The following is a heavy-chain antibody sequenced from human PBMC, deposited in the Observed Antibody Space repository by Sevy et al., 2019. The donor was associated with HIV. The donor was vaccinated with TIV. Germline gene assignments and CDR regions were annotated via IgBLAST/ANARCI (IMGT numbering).Heavy chain of an antibody. V-gene: IGHV3-23*01. Sequence: GGSLRLSCAASGFTFSTYAMTWVRQAPGGGLEWVSVIRGRGSSTYYADSVKGRFTISRDNSKNTLYLQMNSLRADDTAVYYCAKDRVSGTYYSGDFDYWGQGTLVTVSS. CDR2: IRGRGSST. J-gene: IGHJ4*02. CDR3: AKDRVSGTYYSGDFDY. D-gene: IGHD3-10*01. CDR1: GFTFSTYA.